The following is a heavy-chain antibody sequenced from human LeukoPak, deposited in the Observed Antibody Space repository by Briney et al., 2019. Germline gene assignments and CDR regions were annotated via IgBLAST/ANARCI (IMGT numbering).Heavy chain of an antibody. CDR1: GGSISSYY. Sequence: PSETLSRTATGSGGSISSYYWSWLRQPPGQGLEWIGYIYYSRRTNYNASLKSRVTISVDTSKHQRPLRLSSVTASDTAGYYCARDGIKHRLSYWGQGTLVTVPS. CDR2: IYYSRRT. V-gene: IGHV4-59*01. CDR3: ARDGIKHRLSY. J-gene: IGHJ4*02. D-gene: IGHD1-26*01.